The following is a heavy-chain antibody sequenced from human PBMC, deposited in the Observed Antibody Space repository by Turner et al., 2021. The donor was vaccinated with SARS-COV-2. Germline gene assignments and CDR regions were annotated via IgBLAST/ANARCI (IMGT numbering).Heavy chain of an antibody. CDR2: IYSGGST. J-gene: IGHJ4*02. CDR1: GFTVSSNY. V-gene: IGHV3-53*05. Sequence: EVQLVETGGGLSQPGGSLRLSCAASGFTVSSNYMSWVRQAPGKGLEWGSVIYSGGSTYYADSVKGRFTISRHNSKNTLYLQMNSLRAEDTAVYYCARETWGRDPDYWGQGTLVTVSS. D-gene: IGHD3-16*01. CDR3: ARETWGRDPDY.